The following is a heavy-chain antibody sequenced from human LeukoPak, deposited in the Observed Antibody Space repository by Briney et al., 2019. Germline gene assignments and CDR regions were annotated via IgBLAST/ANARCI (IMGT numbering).Heavy chain of an antibody. CDR2: IYSGGNT. D-gene: IGHD3-3*02. CDR3: AKLADGLDY. J-gene: IGHJ4*02. Sequence: GGSLRLSCAASGLTVSSNCMSWVRQAPGKGLEWVSFIYSGGNTYYADSVKGRFTISRDNSKNTLYLQMNSLRAEDTAVYYCAKLADGLDYWGQGTLVTVSS. V-gene: IGHV3-53*05. CDR1: GLTVSSNC.